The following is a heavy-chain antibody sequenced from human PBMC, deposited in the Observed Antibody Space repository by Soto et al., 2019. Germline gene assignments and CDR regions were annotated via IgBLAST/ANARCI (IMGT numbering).Heavy chain of an antibody. Sequence: SETLALTCTVSGGSISSYYWSWIRQPPGKGLEWIGYIYYSGSTNYNPSLKSRVTISVDTSKNQFSLKLSSVTAADTAVYYCASHGYSYGPFDYWGQGTLVTVSS. J-gene: IGHJ4*02. CDR1: GGSISSYY. CDR3: ASHGYSYGPFDY. CDR2: IYYSGST. V-gene: IGHV4-59*01. D-gene: IGHD5-18*01.